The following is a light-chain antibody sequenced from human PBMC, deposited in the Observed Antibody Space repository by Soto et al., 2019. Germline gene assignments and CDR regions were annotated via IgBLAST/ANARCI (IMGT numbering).Light chain of an antibody. Sequence: DIQMTQSPSSLSASLGDRVTITCRASQGIGVYLAWFQQKPGNAPKLLIYAASTLQSGVPSRFSGSGSGTDFTLTVSSLQPEDVATDYCQKYNSAPLTVGGGTRVEIK. J-gene: IGKJ4*01. CDR3: QKYNSAPLT. CDR1: QGIGVY. V-gene: IGKV1-27*01. CDR2: AAS.